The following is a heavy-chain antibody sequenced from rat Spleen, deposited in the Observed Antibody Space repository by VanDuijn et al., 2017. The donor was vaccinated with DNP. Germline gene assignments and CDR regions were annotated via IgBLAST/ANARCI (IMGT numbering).Heavy chain of an antibody. V-gene: IGHV5-25*01. CDR3: ARHRLYNNLFDY. J-gene: IGHJ2*01. CDR2: ITGGSGTT. Sequence: EVQLVESGGGLVQPGRSMKLSCAASGLTFSYSDLAWVRQVPGKGLEWIASITGGSGTTSYPDSVKGRFTISRDDAKNTLSLQMDSLRSEDTATYYCARHRLYNNLFDYWGQGVMVTVSS. CDR1: GLTFSYSD. D-gene: IGHD1-10*01.